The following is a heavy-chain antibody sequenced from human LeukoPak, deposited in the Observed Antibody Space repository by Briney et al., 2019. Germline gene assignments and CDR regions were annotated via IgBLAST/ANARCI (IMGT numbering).Heavy chain of an antibody. CDR1: GFTFSRYW. J-gene: IGHJ4*02. CDR2: INSDGSST. V-gene: IGHV3-74*01. Sequence: PGGSLRLSCAASGFTFSRYWMHWVRDDPGKGLVWASRINSDGSSTSYADSVKGRFTISRDNAKNTLYLQMNSLRAEDTAVYFCSRGLDTTYLEYYFDYWGQGTLVTVSS. CDR3: SRGLDTTYLEYYFDY. D-gene: IGHD5-18*01.